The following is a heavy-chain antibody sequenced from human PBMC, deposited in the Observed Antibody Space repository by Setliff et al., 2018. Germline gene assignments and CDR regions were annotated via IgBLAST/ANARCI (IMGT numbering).Heavy chain of an antibody. V-gene: IGHV4-61*09. Sequence: SETLSLTCSVSGGSISSGGFYWSWIRQSAGRGLEWIGHFHTGGATDYNLSLKSRVTISIDASKRQFSLKLTSVTAADTAVYYCVRDAGDGYGVDAYAGGGFDIWGQGTMVTVS. D-gene: IGHD4-17*01. CDR2: FHTGGAT. CDR1: GGSISSGGFY. J-gene: IGHJ3*02. CDR3: VRDAGDGYGVDAYAGGGFDI.